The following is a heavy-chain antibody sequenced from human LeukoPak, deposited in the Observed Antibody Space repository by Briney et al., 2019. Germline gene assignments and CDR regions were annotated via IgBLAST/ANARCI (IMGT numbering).Heavy chain of an antibody. V-gene: IGHV3-11*04. J-gene: IGHJ4*02. CDR1: GFTFSDYY. D-gene: IGHD4-17*01. Sequence: PGGSLRLSCAASGFTFSDYYMSWIRQAPGKGLEWVSYISSSGSTIYYADSVKGRFTISRDNAKNSLYLQMNSLRAEDTAVYYCASSNDYGDYEFDYWGQGTLVTVSS. CDR3: ASSNDYGDYEFDY. CDR2: ISSSGSTI.